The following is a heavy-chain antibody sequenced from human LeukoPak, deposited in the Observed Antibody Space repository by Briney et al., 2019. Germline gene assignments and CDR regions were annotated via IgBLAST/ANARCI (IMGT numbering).Heavy chain of an antibody. CDR3: ARGAEAETSPLDF. CDR2: INPTSGAA. J-gene: IGHJ4*02. V-gene: IGHV1-2*02. Sequence: GASVKVSWKASGYIFSDYDMTWVRQAPGQGLEWLGWINPTSGAADYTQQFRGRVTMTRDTSINTDYMEMKRVTSDDTAVYYCARGAEAETSPLDFWGQGTLVIVS. D-gene: IGHD6-13*01. CDR1: GYIFSDYD.